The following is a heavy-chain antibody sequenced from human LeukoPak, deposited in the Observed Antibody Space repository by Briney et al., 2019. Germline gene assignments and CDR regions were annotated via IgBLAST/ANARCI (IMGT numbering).Heavy chain of an antibody. D-gene: IGHD1-26*01. J-gene: IGHJ4*02. CDR1: GFTFNEFG. Sequence: GGSLRLSCAASGFTFNEFGVHWVRQAPGQGLEWVALIWYDGSNKYYADSVKGRFTISRDNSKNTVYLQMNSPRVEDTALYYCARDRPTGSYYSIDYWGQGTLATVSS. CDR2: IWYDGSNK. V-gene: IGHV3-33*01. CDR3: ARDRPTGSYYSIDY.